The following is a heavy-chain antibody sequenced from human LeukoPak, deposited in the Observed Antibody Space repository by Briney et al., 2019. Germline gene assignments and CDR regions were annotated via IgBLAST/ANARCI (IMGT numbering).Heavy chain of an antibody. Sequence: GGSLRLSCAASXLTFSSYSMNWVRQAPGKGLEWVSSISSSGSFIYYPDSMKGRFTISRDNAKNSLYLQMNSLRAEDTAIYYCARTSSVTPTPTFDSWGQGTLVTVSP. CDR2: ISSSGSFI. J-gene: IGHJ4*02. CDR1: XLTFSSYS. D-gene: IGHD4-17*01. V-gene: IGHV3-21*01. CDR3: ARTSSVTPTPTFDS.